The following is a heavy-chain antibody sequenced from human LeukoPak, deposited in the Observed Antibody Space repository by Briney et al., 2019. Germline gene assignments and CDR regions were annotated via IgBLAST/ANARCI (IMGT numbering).Heavy chain of an antibody. Sequence: SVRVSCKASGGTFSSYAISWVRQAPGQGLEWMGGIIPIFGTANYAQKFQGRVTITADESTSTAYMELSSLRSEDTAVYYCARLPLRSIAVGYYGMDVWGQGTTVTVSS. CDR1: GGTFSSYA. D-gene: IGHD6-6*01. J-gene: IGHJ6*02. CDR2: IIPIFGTA. CDR3: ARLPLRSIAVGYYGMDV. V-gene: IGHV1-69*13.